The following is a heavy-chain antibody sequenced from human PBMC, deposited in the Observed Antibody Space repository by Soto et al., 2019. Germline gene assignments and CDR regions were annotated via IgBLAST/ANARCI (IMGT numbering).Heavy chain of an antibody. CDR3: AKDVNYDMLAGYYYY. V-gene: IGHV3-23*01. CDR1: GFTVSSYG. Sequence: EVQLLESGGGLLPPGGSLRLACEASGFTVSSYGMTWVRQAPGKGLEWVSTIRGSDGSTYYADSVKGRFTISRDNSDNTLYRQMNSLRAEDTAVYYCAKDVNYDMLAGYYYYRGQGALVTVSS. J-gene: IGHJ4*02. D-gene: IGHD3-9*01. CDR2: IRGSDGST.